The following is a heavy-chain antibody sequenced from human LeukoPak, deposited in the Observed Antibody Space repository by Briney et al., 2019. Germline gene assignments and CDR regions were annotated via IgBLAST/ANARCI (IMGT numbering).Heavy chain of an antibody. J-gene: IGHJ3*02. CDR1: GVTFSNYE. CDR2: ITSRGTTM. D-gene: IGHD3-22*01. Sequence: GGSLRLSCVASGVTFSNYEMNWVPQAPGKGLEWGAHITSRGTTMYNADSVKGGFNISRDNAKNSLYLEMNSLNAEDTAIYYCAREYQYDYSGYDAFHIWGQGTMVTVSS. V-gene: IGHV3-48*03. CDR3: AREYQYDYSGYDAFHI.